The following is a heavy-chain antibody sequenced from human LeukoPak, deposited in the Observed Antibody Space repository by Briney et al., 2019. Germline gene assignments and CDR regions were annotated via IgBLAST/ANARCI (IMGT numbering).Heavy chain of an antibody. V-gene: IGHV3-48*04. CDR3: ARWSMATIRGVDY. J-gene: IGHJ4*02. D-gene: IGHD5-24*01. Sequence: GGSLRLSCAASGFTFSSYSMNWVRQAPGKGLEWVSYISSSSSTIYYADSVKGRFTISGDNAKNSLYLQMNSLRAEDTAVYYCARWSMATIRGVDYWGQGTLVTVSS. CDR2: ISSSSSTI. CDR1: GFTFSSYS.